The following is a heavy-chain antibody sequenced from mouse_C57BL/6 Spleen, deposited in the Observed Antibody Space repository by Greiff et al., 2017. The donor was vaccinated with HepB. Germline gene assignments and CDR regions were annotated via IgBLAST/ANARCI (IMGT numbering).Heavy chain of an antibody. D-gene: IGHD2-2*01. Sequence: VKLMESGPGLVQPSQSLSITCTVSGFSLTSYGVHWVRQSPGKGLEWLGVIWSGGSTDYNAAFISRLSISKDNSKSQVFFKMNSLQADDTAIYYCARSYGYDKAWFAYWGQGTLVTVSA. CDR3: ARSYGYDKAWFAY. CDR1: GFSLTSYG. V-gene: IGHV2-2*01. CDR2: IWSGGST. J-gene: IGHJ3*01.